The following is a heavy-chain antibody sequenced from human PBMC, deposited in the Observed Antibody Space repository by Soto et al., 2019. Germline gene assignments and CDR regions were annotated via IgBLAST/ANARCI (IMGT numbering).Heavy chain of an antibody. CDR1: GYTFTSYG. CDR3: ARGIVVVPAASSHYGMDV. D-gene: IGHD2-2*01. J-gene: IGHJ6*02. Sequence: QVQLVQSGAEVKKPGASVKVSCKASGYTFTSYGISWVRQAPGQGLEWMGWFSAYNGNTNYAQKLQRRVTMTTDTTTSPAYMELRSLRSDDTAVYYCARGIVVVPAASSHYGMDVWGQGTTVTVSS. CDR2: FSAYNGNT. V-gene: IGHV1-18*01.